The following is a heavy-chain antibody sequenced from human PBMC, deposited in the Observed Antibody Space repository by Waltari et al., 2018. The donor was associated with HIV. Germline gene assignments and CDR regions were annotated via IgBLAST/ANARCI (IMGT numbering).Heavy chain of an antibody. CDR3: ARDRHPQQNWFDP. V-gene: IGHV3-7*05. Sequence: VQLVESGGGSVGRGGSLSRSCAASGFTFGNGGMGGFGRAPGKGLEWVANINGDLIQRYYAVFVKVRFSISRDNARKSLSLDMNSLRVDDTATYYCARDRHPQQNWFDPWGQGTLVTVSS. J-gene: IGHJ5*02. D-gene: IGHD1-1*01. CDR1: GFTFGNGG. CDR2: INGDLIQR.